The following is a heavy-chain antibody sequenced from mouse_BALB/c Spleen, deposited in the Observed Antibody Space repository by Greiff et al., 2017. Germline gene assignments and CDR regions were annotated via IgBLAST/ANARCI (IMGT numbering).Heavy chain of an antibody. CDR1: GYTFTSYC. J-gene: IGHJ3*01. CDR2: INPSTGYT. V-gene: IGHV1-7*01. CDR3: ARSGTGFAY. Sequence: VQLQQSGAELAKPGASLKMSCTASGYTFTSYCMHWVQQTPGQGLEWIGYINPSTGYTEYNHKFKDKATLTADKSTSTAYMQLSSLTSEDAAVYYCARSGTGFAYWGQGTLVTVSA. D-gene: IGHD4-1*01.